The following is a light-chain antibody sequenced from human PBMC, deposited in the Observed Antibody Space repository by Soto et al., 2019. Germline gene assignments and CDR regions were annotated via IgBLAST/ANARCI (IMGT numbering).Light chain of an antibody. V-gene: IGLV2-14*01. CDR1: GGDVGAYNS. J-gene: IGLJ3*02. Sequence: QSALTQPASVSGSPSQSITISCTGTGGDVGAYNSVSWYQQHPGKAPKLMIYEVSHRPSGISNRFSGSKSGNTASLTISGLQTEDEADYYCASYTTSRPVVFGGGTRLTVL. CDR2: EVS. CDR3: ASYTTSRPVV.